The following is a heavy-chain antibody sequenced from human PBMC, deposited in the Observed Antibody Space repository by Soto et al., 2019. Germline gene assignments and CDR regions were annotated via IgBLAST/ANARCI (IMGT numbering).Heavy chain of an antibody. J-gene: IGHJ4*02. CDR1: GNTFASHG. D-gene: IGHD2-8*02. V-gene: IGHV1-18*01. CDR3: ARVDPGGVAVVRDY. Sequence: QVQLVQSGPEVKKPGASVKVSCQASGNTFASHGFSWVRQAPGQGLEWMGWISGFNGQTNYALKFQGRVTLTTDTSTRTAYMELGSLRSDDTAGYFCARVDPGGVAVVRDYWGQGTLVTVSS. CDR2: ISGFNGQT.